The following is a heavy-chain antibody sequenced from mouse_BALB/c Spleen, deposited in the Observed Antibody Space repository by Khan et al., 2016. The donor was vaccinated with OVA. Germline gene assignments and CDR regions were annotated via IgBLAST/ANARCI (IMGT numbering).Heavy chain of an antibody. J-gene: IGHJ2*01. Sequence: EVALVESGGGIVQPGGSVKRSCEASRYTISSYGMYSVHQTPDKNLERVATINRNGGSTDYPDSVKRRFTLSGDKAKNARYLQMRSLKSEDTAMYYCAMFAMRGQGTTLT. CDR1: RYTISSYG. D-gene: IGHD2-3*01. CDR3: AMFAM. V-gene: IGHV5-6-3*01. CDR2: INRNGGST.